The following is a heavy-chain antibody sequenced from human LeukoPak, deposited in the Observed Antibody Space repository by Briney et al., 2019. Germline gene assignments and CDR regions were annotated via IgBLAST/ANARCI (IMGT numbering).Heavy chain of an antibody. V-gene: IGHV3-48*03. CDR1: GFTFSSYE. CDR2: ISSSGSTI. J-gene: IGHJ5*02. D-gene: IGHD2-21*02. Sequence: GGSLRLSRAASGFTFSSYEMNWVRQAPGKGLEWVSYISSSGSTIYYADSVKGRFTISRDNAKNSLYLQMNSLRAEDTAVYYCASLGIVVVTAIPRWFDPWGQGTLVTVSS. CDR3: ASLGIVVVTAIPRWFDP.